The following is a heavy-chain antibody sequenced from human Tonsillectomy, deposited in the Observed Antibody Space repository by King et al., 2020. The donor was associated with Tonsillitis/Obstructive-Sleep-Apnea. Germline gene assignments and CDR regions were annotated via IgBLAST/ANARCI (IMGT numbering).Heavy chain of an antibody. J-gene: IGHJ4*02. V-gene: IGHV2-70*11. CDR1: GFSLSTSGMC. D-gene: IGHD1-7*01. Sequence: TLKESGPALVKPTQTLTLTCTFSGFSLSTSGMCVSWIRQPPGKALEWLARIDWDDDKYYRTSLKTRLTISKDTSKNQVVLTMTNMDPVDTATYYCAQVGSGHWNYDFFDYWGQGTLVTVSS. CDR2: IDWDDDK. CDR3: AQVGSGHWNYDFFDY.